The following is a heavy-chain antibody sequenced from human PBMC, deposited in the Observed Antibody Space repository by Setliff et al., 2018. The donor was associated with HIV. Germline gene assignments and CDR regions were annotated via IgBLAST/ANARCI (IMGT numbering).Heavy chain of an antibody. CDR2: ISAYNGNT. CDR1: GYTFTSYG. V-gene: IGHV1-18*01. CDR3: ARTAGYYDPYYYFDY. J-gene: IGHJ4*02. D-gene: IGHD3-22*01. Sequence: ASVKVSCKASGYTFTSYGISWVRQAPGQGLEWMGWISAYNGNTNYARKLQGRVTMTTDTSTSTAYMELRSLRSDDTAVYYCARTAGYYDPYYYFDYWGQGTLVTVSS.